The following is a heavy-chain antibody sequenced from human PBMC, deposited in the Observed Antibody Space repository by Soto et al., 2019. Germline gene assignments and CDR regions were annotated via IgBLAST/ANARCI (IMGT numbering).Heavy chain of an antibody. CDR3: ARKPGIAVAGTLLFDY. J-gene: IGHJ4*02. V-gene: IGHV1-18*01. CDR2: ISAYNGNT. D-gene: IGHD6-19*01. CDR1: GYTFTSYG. Sequence: QVQLVQSGAEVKKPGASVKVSCKASGYTFTSYGISWVRQAPGQGLEWMGWISAYNGNTYYAQKLQGRITMTTDTSTSTAYMELRSLRSDDTAVYYCARKPGIAVAGTLLFDYWGQGTLVTVSS.